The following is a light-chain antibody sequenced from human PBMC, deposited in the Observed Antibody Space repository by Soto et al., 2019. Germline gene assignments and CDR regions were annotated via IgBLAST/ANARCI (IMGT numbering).Light chain of an antibody. CDR1: SSDVGGYNY. V-gene: IGLV2-14*03. CDR2: DVN. Sequence: QSVLTQPASVSGSPGQSITISCTGTSSDVGGYNYVSWYQHHPDKAPKLMIYDVNNRPSGVSNRFSGSKSGNTASLTISGLQAVDEAAYYCSPYTSSSTRLVFGGGTKLTVL. J-gene: IGLJ2*01. CDR3: SPYTSSSTRLV.